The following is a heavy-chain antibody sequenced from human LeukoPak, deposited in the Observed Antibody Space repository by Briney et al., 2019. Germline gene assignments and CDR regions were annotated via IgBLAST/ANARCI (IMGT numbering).Heavy chain of an antibody. CDR2: IYSGGST. CDR1: GFTVSSNY. Sequence: GGSLRLSCAASGFTVSSNYMSWVRQAPGKGLEWVSIIYSGGSTYYTDSVKGRFTISRDISENTVYLRMNSLRAEDTAVYYCARDGGYGSGSFDYWGQGTLVTVSS. V-gene: IGHV3-53*01. CDR3: ARDGGYGSGSFDY. D-gene: IGHD3-10*01. J-gene: IGHJ4*02.